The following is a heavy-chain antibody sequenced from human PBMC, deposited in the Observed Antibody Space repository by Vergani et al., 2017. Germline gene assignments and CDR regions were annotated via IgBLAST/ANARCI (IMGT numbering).Heavy chain of an antibody. CDR2: VSAYNGNT. Sequence: QVQLVQSGAEVKKPGASVKVSCKASGYTFTSSGISWVRQAPGQGLEWMGWVSAYNGNTNYAKKLQGRVTMTTNTSTSTAYMELRSLRSDDTAVYYCARDLGGFTIFGVVTTHPREYFQHWGQGTLVTVSS. CDR3: ARDLGGFTIFGVVTTHPREYFQH. V-gene: IGHV1-18*01. D-gene: IGHD3-3*01. J-gene: IGHJ1*01. CDR1: GYTFTSSG.